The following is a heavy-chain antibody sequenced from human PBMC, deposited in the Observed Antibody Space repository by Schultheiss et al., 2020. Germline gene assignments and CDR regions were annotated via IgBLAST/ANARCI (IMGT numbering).Heavy chain of an antibody. CDR3: ARDSEYYGSGRDRARYYYYGMDV. J-gene: IGHJ6*02. Sequence: GGSLRLSCAASGFTFSSYAMSWVRQAPGKGLEWVSAISGSGGSTYYADSVKGRFTISRDNSKNTLYLQMNSLRAEDTAVYYCARDSEYYGSGRDRARYYYYGMDVWGQGTTVTVSS. CDR2: ISGSGGST. CDR1: GFTFSSYA. D-gene: IGHD3-10*01. V-gene: IGHV3-23*01.